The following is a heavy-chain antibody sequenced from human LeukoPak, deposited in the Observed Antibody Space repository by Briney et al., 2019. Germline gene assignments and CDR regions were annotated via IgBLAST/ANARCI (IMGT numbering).Heavy chain of an antibody. J-gene: IGHJ4*02. CDR1: GFTFSTYW. D-gene: IGHD3-10*01. V-gene: IGHV3-74*01. CDR3: ARHLNYYFDY. Sequence: GGSLRLSCAASGFTFSTYWMHWVRQAPGKGLVWVSRISSGGSITSYADSVKGRFTISRDNAKNTLYLQMNSLRAEDTAVYYCARHLNYYFDYWGQGTLVTVSS. CDR2: ISSGGSIT.